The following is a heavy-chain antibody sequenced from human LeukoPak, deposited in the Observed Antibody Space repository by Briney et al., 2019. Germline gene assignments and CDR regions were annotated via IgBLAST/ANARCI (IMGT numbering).Heavy chain of an antibody. J-gene: IGHJ4*02. V-gene: IGHV3-23*01. CDR1: GFTFSSYW. D-gene: IGHD7-27*01. CDR2: ISGSGGST. Sequence: GGSLRLSCAASGFTFSSYWMSWVRQAPGKGLEWVSAISGSGGSTYYADSVKGRFTISRDNSRNTLFLQINSLRAEDTAVYHCAKDGGLGNSFDYWGQGTLVTVSS. CDR3: AKDGGLGNSFDY.